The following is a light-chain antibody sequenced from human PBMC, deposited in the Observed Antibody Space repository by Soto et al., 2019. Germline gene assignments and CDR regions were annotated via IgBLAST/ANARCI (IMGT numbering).Light chain of an antibody. V-gene: IGKV3-15*01. Sequence: EIVMTQSPATLSMSPGESATLFCRTSQSVSSNLAWYQQKPGQAPRLLIYDASSRATGIPTRFSGSGSGTDFTLTISSLQSEDFALYFCQQYGDWPPITFGQGTRLEIK. J-gene: IGKJ5*01. CDR1: QSVSSN. CDR2: DAS. CDR3: QQYGDWPPIT.